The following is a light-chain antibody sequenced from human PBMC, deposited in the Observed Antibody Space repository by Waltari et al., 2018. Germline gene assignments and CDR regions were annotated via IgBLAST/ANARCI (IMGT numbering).Light chain of an antibody. J-gene: IGKJ2*01. V-gene: IGKV2-40*01. Sequence: IVMTQTPLSLPVTPGEPASISCSSSQSLLDSDDGNTYLDWYLQKPGQSPQLLISTLSYRASGVPDRFSVSGSGTDFTLKISRVEAEDVGVYYCMQRIEFPYTFGQGTKLEIK. CDR2: TLS. CDR3: MQRIEFPYT. CDR1: QSLLDSDDGNTY.